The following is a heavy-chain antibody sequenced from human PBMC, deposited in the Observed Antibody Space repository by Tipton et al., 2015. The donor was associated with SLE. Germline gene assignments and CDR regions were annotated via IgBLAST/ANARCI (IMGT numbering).Heavy chain of an antibody. Sequence: VQLVQSGPEVKKPGESLKISCEGSGYRFSTYWIAWLRQMPGKGLEWMGIIYPGDSDTRYSPSFQGQVTISADKSISTAYLQWSSLKASDSAMYYCARRSYYEDYYFDYWGQGTLVTVSS. CDR2: IYPGDSDT. J-gene: IGHJ4*02. CDR1: GYRFSTYW. V-gene: IGHV5-51*03. CDR3: ARRSYYEDYYFDY. D-gene: IGHD1-26*01.